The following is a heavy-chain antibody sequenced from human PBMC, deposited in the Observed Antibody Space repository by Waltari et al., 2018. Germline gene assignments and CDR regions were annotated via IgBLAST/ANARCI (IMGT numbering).Heavy chain of an antibody. CDR2: IYHSGRT. J-gene: IGHJ4*02. Sequence: QVQLQESGPGLVKPSETLSLTCTVSGYSISSGYYWGWIRQPPGKGLEWIGNIYHSGRTYHNPSLKSRVTISVDTSKNQFSLKLSSVTAADTAVYYCARAIDYGSGSYLVDYWGQGTLVTVSS. CDR1: GYSISSGYY. D-gene: IGHD3-10*01. CDR3: ARAIDYGSGSYLVDY. V-gene: IGHV4-38-2*02.